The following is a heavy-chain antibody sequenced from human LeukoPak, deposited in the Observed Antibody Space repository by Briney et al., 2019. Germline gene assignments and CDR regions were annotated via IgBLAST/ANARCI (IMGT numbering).Heavy chain of an antibody. J-gene: IGHJ4*02. CDR1: GFTFSSYA. CDR3: ARDNRRVTMVRGVITPNFDY. V-gene: IGHV3-30-3*01. D-gene: IGHD3-10*01. CDR2: ISYDGSNK. Sequence: GGSLRLSCAASGFTFSSYAMHWVRQAPGRGLEWVAVISYDGSNKYYADSVKGRFTISRDNSKNTLYLQMNSLRAEDTAVYYCARDNRRVTMVRGVITPNFDYWGQGTLVTVSS.